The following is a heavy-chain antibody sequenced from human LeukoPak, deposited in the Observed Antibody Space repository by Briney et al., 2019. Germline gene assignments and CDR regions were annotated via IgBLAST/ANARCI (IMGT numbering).Heavy chain of an antibody. J-gene: IGHJ4*02. CDR1: GFTFSSYW. CDR2: IKEDGSEE. CDR3: AKGLDANWPGSRVFDY. D-gene: IGHD1-1*01. V-gene: IGHV3-7*03. Sequence: SGGSLRLSCAASGFTFSSYWMSWVRQAPGKGLEWVANIKEDGSEEHYVDSVKGRFTISRDISKETVHLQMNSLRAEDTAIYYCAKGLDANWPGSRVFDYWGRGTLVTVSS.